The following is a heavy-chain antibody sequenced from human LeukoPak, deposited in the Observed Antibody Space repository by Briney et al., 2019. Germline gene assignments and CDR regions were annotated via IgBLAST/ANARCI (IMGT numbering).Heavy chain of an antibody. Sequence: PSETLSLTCTVSGGSISSHYWSWIRQPPGKGLEWIGYIYYSGSTNYNPSLKSRVTISVDTSKNQFSLKLSSMTAADTAVYYCARGARIAVPYNWFDPWGQGTLVTVSS. D-gene: IGHD6-19*01. V-gene: IGHV4-59*11. CDR1: GGSISSHY. CDR2: IYYSGST. CDR3: ARGARIAVPYNWFDP. J-gene: IGHJ5*02.